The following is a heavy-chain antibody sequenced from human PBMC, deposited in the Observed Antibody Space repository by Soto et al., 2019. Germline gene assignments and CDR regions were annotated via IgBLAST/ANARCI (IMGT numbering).Heavy chain of an antibody. V-gene: IGHV5-10-1*01. D-gene: IGHD6-13*01. CDR2: VDPSDSYS. CDR3: ARLLAAASWFDP. Sequence: GESLKISCKGSGYSFTSYWISWVRQMPGKGLEWMGRVDPSDSYSIYSPSFQGHVTISADKSISTAYLQWSSLKASDTAMYYCARLLAAASWFDPWGQGTLVTVSS. J-gene: IGHJ5*02. CDR1: GYSFTSYW.